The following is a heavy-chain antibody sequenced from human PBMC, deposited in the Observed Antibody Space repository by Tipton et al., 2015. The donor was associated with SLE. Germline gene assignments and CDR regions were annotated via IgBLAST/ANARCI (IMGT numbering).Heavy chain of an antibody. CDR2: IYPDGTT. V-gene: IGHV4-38-2*01. J-gene: IGHJ3*02. CDR1: GYSFRSGYF. CDR3: ARVVRYFDWPYGFEI. D-gene: IGHD3-9*01. Sequence: TLSLTCAISGYSFRSGYFWGWIRQPPGKGLEWIGSIYPDGTTYYNPSLKSRVTISVDTSKNQFSLRLTSVTATATAVYYCARVVRYFDWPYGFEIWGQGTMVTVSS.